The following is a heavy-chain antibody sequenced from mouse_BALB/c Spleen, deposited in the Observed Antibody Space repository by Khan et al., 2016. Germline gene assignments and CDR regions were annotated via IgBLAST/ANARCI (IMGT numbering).Heavy chain of an antibody. J-gene: IGHJ4*01. CDR2: IDPFNGGT. V-gene: IGHV1S135*01. CDR3: ASRTQSCYAMDY. CDR1: GYSFTSYY. Sequence: VQLQQSGPELMKPGASVKISCKASGYSFTSYYMHWVKQSHGKSLEWIGYIDPFNGGTSYNQKFKGKATLTVDKSSSTAYMHLSSLTSEDSAVYYYASRTQSCYAMDYWGQGTSVTVSS.